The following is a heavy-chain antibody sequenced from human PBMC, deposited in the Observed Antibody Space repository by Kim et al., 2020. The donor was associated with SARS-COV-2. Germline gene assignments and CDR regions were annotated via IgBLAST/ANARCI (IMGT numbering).Heavy chain of an antibody. J-gene: IGHJ4*02. Sequence: SVKGRFTISRDNSKNTLYLQMNSLSAEDTAVYSCAKEGSLICGGDCYYDYWGQGTLVTVSS. V-gene: IGHV3-23*01. CDR3: AKEGSLICGGDCYYDY. D-gene: IGHD2-21*02.